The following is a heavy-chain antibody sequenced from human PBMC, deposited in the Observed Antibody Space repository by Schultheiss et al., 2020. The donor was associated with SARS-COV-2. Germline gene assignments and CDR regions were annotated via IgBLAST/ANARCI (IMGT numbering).Heavy chain of an antibody. V-gene: IGHV1-2*02. J-gene: IGHJ4*02. CDR3: ARYRAGGWSLFDY. CDR2: INPNSGGT. CDR1: GYTFTGYY. D-gene: IGHD6-19*01. Sequence: ASVKVSCKASGYTFTGYYIHWVRQAPGQGLEWMGWINPNSGGTNYAQKFQGRVTMTRDTSISTAYMELSRLRSDDTAVYYCARYRAGGWSLFDYWGQGTLVTVSS.